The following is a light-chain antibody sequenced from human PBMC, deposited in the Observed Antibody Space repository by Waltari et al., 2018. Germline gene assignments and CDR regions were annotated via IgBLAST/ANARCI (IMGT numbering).Light chain of an antibody. Sequence: EIVLTPSPGTLSLSIGERATVSCRASQSVSRALAWYQQKPGQAPRLLIYGASTRATGIPDRFSGSGSGTDFSLTISRLGPDDFAVYYCQHYLRLPVTFGQGTTVEI. CDR1: QSVSRA. J-gene: IGKJ1*01. CDR3: QHYLRLPVT. V-gene: IGKV3-20*01. CDR2: GAS.